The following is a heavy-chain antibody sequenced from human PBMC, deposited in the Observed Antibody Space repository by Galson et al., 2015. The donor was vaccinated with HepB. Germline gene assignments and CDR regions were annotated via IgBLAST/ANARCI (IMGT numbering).Heavy chain of an antibody. CDR3: ARAPCSGGSCYTKRIQGVATYYMDV. V-gene: IGHV1-18*01. D-gene: IGHD2-15*01. CDR1: GYTFTSYG. CDR2: ISAYNGNT. Sequence: SVKVSCKASGYTFTSYGISWVRQAPGQGLEWMGWISAYNGNTNYAQKLQGRVTMTTDTSTSTAYMELRSLRSDDTAVYYCARAPCSGGSCYTKRIQGVATYYMDVWGKGTTVTVSS. J-gene: IGHJ6*03.